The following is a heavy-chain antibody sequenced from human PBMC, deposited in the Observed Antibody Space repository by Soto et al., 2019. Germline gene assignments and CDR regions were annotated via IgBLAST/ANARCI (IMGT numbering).Heavy chain of an antibody. CDR1: GFTFSNAW. Sequence: GGSLRLSCAASGFTFSNAWMNWVRQAPGKGLEWVGRIKSKTDGGTTDYAAPVKGRFTISRDDSKNTLYLQMNSLKTEDTAVYYCTARKPYGSGSYYIWGQGTLVTVSS. CDR2: IKSKTDGGTT. D-gene: IGHD3-10*01. CDR3: TARKPYGSGSYYI. V-gene: IGHV3-15*07. J-gene: IGHJ4*02.